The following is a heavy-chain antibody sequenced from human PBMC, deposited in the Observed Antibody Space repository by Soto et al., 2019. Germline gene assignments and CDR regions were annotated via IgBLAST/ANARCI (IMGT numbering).Heavy chain of an antibody. CDR2: INPTGGRA. V-gene: IGHV1-46*03. CDR1: GYTFTNYY. CDR3: SRLTTMVREINDDPFDF. J-gene: IGHJ4*03. Sequence: QVQLVQSGGEVKKPGASVRVSCKASGYTFTNYYIHWVRQAPGQGLEWMGVINPTGGRASYAPKFQGRVTLTRDTSTSTAYMELSSLRSDDTAVYFCSRLTTMVREINDDPFDFWGRGTLVTVSS. D-gene: IGHD3-10*01.